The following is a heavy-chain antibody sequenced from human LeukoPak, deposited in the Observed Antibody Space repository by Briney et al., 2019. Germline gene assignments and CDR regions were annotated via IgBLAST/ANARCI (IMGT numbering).Heavy chain of an antibody. Sequence: SETLSLTCAVYGGSFSGYYWSWIRQPPGKGLEWIGEINHSGSTNYNPSLKSRVTISVDTSKNQFSLKLSSVTAADTAVYYCARRPLKDYVWGSYREKDWFDPWGQGTLVTVSS. D-gene: IGHD3-16*02. J-gene: IGHJ5*02. V-gene: IGHV4-34*01. CDR3: ARRPLKDYVWGSYREKDWFDP. CDR1: GGSFSGYY. CDR2: INHSGST.